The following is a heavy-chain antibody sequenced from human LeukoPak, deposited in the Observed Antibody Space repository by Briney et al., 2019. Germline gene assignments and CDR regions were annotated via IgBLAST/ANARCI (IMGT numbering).Heavy chain of an antibody. D-gene: IGHD2-15*01. CDR3: AARSGGRKDY. CDR2: ISGSGGST. CDR1: GFTFSSYV. V-gene: IGHV3-23*01. Sequence: GGSLRLSCAASGFTFSSYVISWVRQAPGKGLEWVSAISGSGGSTYYADSVKGRFTISRDNSKNTLYLQMNSLRAEDTAVYYCAARSGGRKDYWGQGTLVTVSS. J-gene: IGHJ4*02.